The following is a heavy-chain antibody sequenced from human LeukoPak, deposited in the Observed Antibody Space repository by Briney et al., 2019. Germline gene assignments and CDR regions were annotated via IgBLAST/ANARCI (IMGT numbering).Heavy chain of an antibody. Sequence: GGTLRLSCAASGFTFSSYGMSWVRQAPGKGLEWVSGISGSGSGTYYADSVKGRFTIYRDNSKNTLYLQMNSLRAEDTAVYYCATHGSAHYYMDVWGKGTTVTISS. CDR3: ATHGSAHYYMDV. J-gene: IGHJ6*03. CDR2: ISGSGSGT. V-gene: IGHV3-23*01. CDR1: GFTFSSYG. D-gene: IGHD2-2*03.